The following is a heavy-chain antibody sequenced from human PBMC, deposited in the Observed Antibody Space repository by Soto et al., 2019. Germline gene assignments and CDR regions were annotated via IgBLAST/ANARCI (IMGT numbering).Heavy chain of an antibody. CDR3: IGTYSGSSMRFDY. D-gene: IGHD5-12*01. J-gene: IGHJ4*02. CDR1: GFTFTNAW. CDR2: VKSKTDGGTI. Sequence: EVQLVESGGGLVKPGGSLRRSCAASGFTFTNAWMTWVRQARGKGLEWVGRVKSKTDGGTIDYAAPVKDRFTISRDDSKNTLYLQMNSLKTEDTAVYYCIGTYSGSSMRFDYWGQGTLVTVSS. V-gene: IGHV3-15*01.